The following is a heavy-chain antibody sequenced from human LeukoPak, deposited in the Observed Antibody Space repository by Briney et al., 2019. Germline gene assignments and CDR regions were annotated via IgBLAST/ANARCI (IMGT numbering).Heavy chain of an antibody. V-gene: IGHV3-74*01. CDR1: GFTFSSYW. CDR3: AELGITMIGGV. CDR2: INSDGSST. Sequence: GGSLRLSCAASGFTFSSYWMHWVRQTPGKGLVWVSRINSDGSSTSYADSVKGRFTISRDNAKNTLYLQMNSLRAEDTAVYYCAELGITMIGGVWGKGTTVTISS. D-gene: IGHD3-10*02. J-gene: IGHJ6*04.